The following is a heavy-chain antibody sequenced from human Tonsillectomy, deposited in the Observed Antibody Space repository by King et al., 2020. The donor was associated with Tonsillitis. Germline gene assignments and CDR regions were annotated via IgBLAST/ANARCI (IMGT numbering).Heavy chain of an antibody. V-gene: IGHV4-31*03. J-gene: IGHJ6*02. CDR3: ARGTYYYYGMDV. CDR2: IYYSGST. Sequence: LQLQESGPGLVKPSQTLSLTCTVSGGSISSGGYYWSWIRQHPEKGLEWIGYIYYSGSTYYNPSLKSRVTISIDTSKNQFSLKLSSVTAADTAVYYCARGTYYYYGMDVWGQGTTVTVSS. CDR1: GGSISSGGYY.